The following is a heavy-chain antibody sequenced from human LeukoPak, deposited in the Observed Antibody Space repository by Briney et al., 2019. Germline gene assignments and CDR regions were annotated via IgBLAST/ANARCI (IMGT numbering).Heavy chain of an antibody. D-gene: IGHD5-24*01. CDR1: GFTFSGSA. Sequence: GGSLRLSCAASGFTFSGSAMHWVRQAPGKGLEWVGRIRSKANNHATHYSESVRGRFTISRDDSEDTAYLDMTSLKTEDTAVYYCTSQAGYTSSRFTWGQGTLVTVSS. V-gene: IGHV3-73*01. CDR2: IRSKANNHAT. CDR3: TSQAGYTSSRFT. J-gene: IGHJ5*02.